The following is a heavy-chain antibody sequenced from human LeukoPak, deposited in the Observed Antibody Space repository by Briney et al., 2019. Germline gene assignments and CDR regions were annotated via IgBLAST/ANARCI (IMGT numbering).Heavy chain of an antibody. CDR2: TSGSGGTT. CDR1: GFTFSSYA. D-gene: IGHD1-26*01. Sequence: GGSLRLSCAASGFTFSSYAVSWVRQAPGKGLEWVSLTSGSGGTTYYADSVKGRFTISRDNSKNTLYLQMNSLRDEDTAVYYCARRLGGANSFDYWGQGTLVTVSS. V-gene: IGHV3-23*01. CDR3: ARRLGGANSFDY. J-gene: IGHJ4*02.